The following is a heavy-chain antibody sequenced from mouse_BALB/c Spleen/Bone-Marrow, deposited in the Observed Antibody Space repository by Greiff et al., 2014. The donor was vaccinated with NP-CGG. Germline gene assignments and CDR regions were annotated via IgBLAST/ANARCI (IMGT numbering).Heavy chain of an antibody. D-gene: IGHD2-2*01. Sequence: EVQLVESGPGLVKPSQSLSLTCSVTGYSITSGYYWNWIRQFPGNKLEWMGYISYDGSNNYNPSLKNRISITRDTSKNQFFLKLNSVTTEDTATYYCARGRIYYGYGFDYWGQGTTLTVSS. CDR1: GYSITSGYY. J-gene: IGHJ2*01. CDR3: ARGRIYYGYGFDY. CDR2: ISYDGSN. V-gene: IGHV3-6*02.